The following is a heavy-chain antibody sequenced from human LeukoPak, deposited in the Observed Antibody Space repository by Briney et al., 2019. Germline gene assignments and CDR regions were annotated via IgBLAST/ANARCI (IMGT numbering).Heavy chain of an antibody. J-gene: IGHJ4*02. CDR1: GYSFTNYW. Sequence: GESLKISCKGYGYSFTNYWIGWVRQMPGKGLEWMGIIYPGDSDTRYGPSFQGQVTVAADKSISTAYLQWSSLKASDTAMYYCARLVGDSSGYYDYFDYWGQGTLVTVSS. CDR2: IYPGDSDT. D-gene: IGHD3-22*01. V-gene: IGHV5-51*01. CDR3: ARLVGDSSGYYDYFDY.